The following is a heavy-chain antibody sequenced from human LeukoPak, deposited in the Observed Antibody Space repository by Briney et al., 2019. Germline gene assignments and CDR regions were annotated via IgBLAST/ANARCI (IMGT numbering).Heavy chain of an antibody. Sequence: SETLSLTCSVSSHSISSGYYWGWIRQPPGKGLEWIGSIYRTGSADYNPSLKSRVTISVDTSKNLFSLNLTSVTAADTAVYFCAREIHYDSSGQRTLHAFDMWGQGTMVTVSS. J-gene: IGHJ3*02. CDR1: SHSISSGYY. CDR2: IYRTGSA. D-gene: IGHD3-22*01. CDR3: AREIHYDSSGQRTLHAFDM. V-gene: IGHV4-38-2*02.